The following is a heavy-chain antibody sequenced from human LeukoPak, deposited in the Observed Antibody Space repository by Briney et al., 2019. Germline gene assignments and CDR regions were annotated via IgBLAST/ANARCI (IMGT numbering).Heavy chain of an antibody. D-gene: IGHD7-27*01. Sequence: GRFLRLSCAASGFNFDDYAMYWVRQAPGKGLEWVSSITWNSGTIGYADSVKGRFTISRDNAKNSLYLQMNSLRAEDTALYYCAKASGDAYFDYWGQGTLVTVSS. J-gene: IGHJ4*02. V-gene: IGHV3-9*01. CDR3: AKASGDAYFDY. CDR1: GFNFDDYA. CDR2: ITWNSGTI.